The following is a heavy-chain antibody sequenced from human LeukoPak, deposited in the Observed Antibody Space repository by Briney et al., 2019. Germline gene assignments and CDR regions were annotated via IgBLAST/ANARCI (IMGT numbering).Heavy chain of an antibody. D-gene: IGHD1-1*01. J-gene: IGHJ4*02. Sequence: GASVKVSCKASGYTFTSYDFNWVRQATGQRPEWMGWMSPNSGDTGYAQKFQDRVTMTRNTSISTAYMELSSLRSDDTAVYYCARVETGTYFGYWGQGTLVTVSS. V-gene: IGHV1-8*02. CDR2: MSPNSGDT. CDR1: GYTFTSYD. CDR3: ARVETGTYFGY.